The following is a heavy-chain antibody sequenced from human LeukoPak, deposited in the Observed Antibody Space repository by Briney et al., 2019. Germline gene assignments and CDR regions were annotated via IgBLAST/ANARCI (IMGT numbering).Heavy chain of an antibody. J-gene: IGHJ4*02. CDR3: ARATVVSPNY. CDR2: ISRGSSYI. CDR1: GFTFSSYA. V-gene: IGHV3-21*04. Sequence: GGSLRLSCAASGFTFSSYAMSWVRQAPGKGLEWVSSISRGSSYIYYADSVKGRFTISRDNAKNSLYLQMNSLRAEDTAVYYCARATVVSPNYWGQGTLVTISS. D-gene: IGHD4-23*01.